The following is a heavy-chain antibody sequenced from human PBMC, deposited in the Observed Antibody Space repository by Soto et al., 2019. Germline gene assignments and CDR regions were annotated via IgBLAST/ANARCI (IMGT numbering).Heavy chain of an antibody. D-gene: IGHD6-13*01. Sequence: QVQLQESGPGLVKPSQTLSLTCTVSGGSMSSGDYYWNWIRQHPEKGLEWIGYINYRGSTFYNPSIKSRLTLSVDTSKNQFSLKRTSVTSADTAMYYCARDAPGAAPYWGQGTLVTVSS. J-gene: IGHJ4*02. CDR3: ARDAPGAAPY. CDR2: INYRGST. CDR1: GGSMSSGDYY. V-gene: IGHV4-31*03.